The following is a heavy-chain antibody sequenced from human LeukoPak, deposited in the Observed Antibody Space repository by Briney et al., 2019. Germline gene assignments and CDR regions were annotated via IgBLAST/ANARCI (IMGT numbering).Heavy chain of an antibody. D-gene: IGHD3-10*01. CDR1: GFTFSNYW. Sequence: GGSLRLSCAASGFTFSNYWMHWVRQVPGKGLVWVSHINSDGRIINYAASVKGRFTISRDNAKNTLYLQMNSLRVEDTAVYYCARGRGWYFDLWGRGTLVTVSS. CDR2: INSDGRII. V-gene: IGHV3-74*01. J-gene: IGHJ2*01. CDR3: ARGRGWYFDL.